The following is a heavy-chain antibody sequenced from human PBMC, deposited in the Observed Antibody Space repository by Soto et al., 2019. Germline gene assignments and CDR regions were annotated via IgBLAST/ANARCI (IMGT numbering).Heavy chain of an antibody. CDR2: INSDGSST. J-gene: IGHJ5*02. Sequence: GGSLRLSCAASGFTFSSYWMHWVRQAPGKGLVWVSRINSDGSSTSYADSVKGRFTISRDNAKNTLYLQMNSLRAEDTAVYYCARVVTMGRNGWFEPWGQGTLVTVSS. CDR3: ARVVTMGRNGWFEP. V-gene: IGHV3-74*01. D-gene: IGHD3-10*01. CDR1: GFTFSSYW.